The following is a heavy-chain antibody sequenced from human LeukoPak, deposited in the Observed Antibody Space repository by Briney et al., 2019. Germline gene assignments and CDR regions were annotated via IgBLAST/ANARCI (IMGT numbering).Heavy chain of an antibody. J-gene: IGHJ5*02. D-gene: IGHD3-10*01. CDR3: ARAQAVLLWFGELSINWFDP. Sequence: SETLSLTCTVSGGSISSGGYYWSWIRQHPGKGLEWIGGIYYSGSTHYNPSLKSRVTISVATSKNQFSLKLSSVTAADTAVYYCARAQAVLLWFGELSINWFDPWGQGTLVTVSS. CDR1: GGSISSGGYY. CDR2: IYYSGST. V-gene: IGHV4-31*03.